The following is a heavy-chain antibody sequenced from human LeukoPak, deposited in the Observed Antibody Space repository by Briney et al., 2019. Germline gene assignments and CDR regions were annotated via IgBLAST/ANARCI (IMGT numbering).Heavy chain of an antibody. J-gene: IGHJ3*02. V-gene: IGHV3-7*01. CDR2: IKQDGSEK. CDR1: GFTFSNYW. D-gene: IGHD3-3*01. CDR3: ARFSTYYDFWSGPQPDDAFDI. Sequence: GGSLRLSCAASGFTFSNYWMSWVRQAPGKGLEWVAIIKQDGSEKYYVDSVKGRFTISRDNAKNSLYLQMNSLRAEDTAVYYCARFSTYYDFWSGPQPDDAFDIWGQGTMVTVSS.